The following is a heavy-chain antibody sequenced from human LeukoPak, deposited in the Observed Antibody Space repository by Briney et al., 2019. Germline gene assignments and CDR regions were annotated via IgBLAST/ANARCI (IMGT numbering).Heavy chain of an antibody. Sequence: GASVKVSCKASGYTFIGYYMHWVRQAPGQGLEWMGWINPKSGGTNYAQKFQGRVTMTRDTSISTAYMELSRLRSDDTAVYYCARLGGSYSGDFDYWGQGTLVTVSS. CDR2: INPKSGGT. CDR3: ARLGGSYSGDFDY. CDR1: GYTFIGYY. J-gene: IGHJ4*02. D-gene: IGHD1-26*01. V-gene: IGHV1-2*02.